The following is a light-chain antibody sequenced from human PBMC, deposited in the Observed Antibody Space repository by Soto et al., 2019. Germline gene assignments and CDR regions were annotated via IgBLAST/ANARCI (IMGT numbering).Light chain of an antibody. J-gene: IGKJ4*01. Sequence: DIQGTQSPSSLSASVGDRVTSTCQASQDISNYLNWYQQKPGKAPKLLIYDASNLETGVPSRFSGSGSGTDFTFTISSLQPEDIATYYCQQYDNLPTFGGGTKVDIK. CDR3: QQYDNLPT. CDR1: QDISNY. V-gene: IGKV1-33*01. CDR2: DAS.